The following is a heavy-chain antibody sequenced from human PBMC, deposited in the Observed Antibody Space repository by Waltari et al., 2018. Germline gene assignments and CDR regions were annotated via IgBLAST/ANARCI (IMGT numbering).Heavy chain of an antibody. Sequence: QLHLQLSGAGLVKPSDTLSLTCAVTGTSVTTTIYFWGWFRQPPGKGLEWIGRIYFTGSTDYNPSLKSRVTISIDTSTNQFSLNLRSVTAADTAVYYCARGIWQQLAHFDSWGQGTLVTVSS. D-gene: IGHD6-13*01. CDR1: GTSVTTTIYF. CDR3: ARGIWQQLAHFDS. V-gene: IGHV4-39*01. J-gene: IGHJ4*02. CDR2: IYFTGST.